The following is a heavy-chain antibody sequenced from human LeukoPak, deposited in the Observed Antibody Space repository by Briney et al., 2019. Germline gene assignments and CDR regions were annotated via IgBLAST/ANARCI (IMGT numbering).Heavy chain of an antibody. V-gene: IGHV1-8*02. D-gene: IGHD3-10*01. Sequence: ASVKVSCKASGYTFTGYYMHWVRQATGQGLEWMGWMNPNSGNTGYAQKFQGRVTMTRNTSISTAYIELSSLRSEDTAVYYCARSYYGSGSHAGFDYWGQGTLVTVSS. CDR2: MNPNSGNT. J-gene: IGHJ4*02. CDR3: ARSYYGSGSHAGFDY. CDR1: GYTFTGYY.